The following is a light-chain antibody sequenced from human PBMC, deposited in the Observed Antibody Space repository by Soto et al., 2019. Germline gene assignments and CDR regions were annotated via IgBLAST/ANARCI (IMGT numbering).Light chain of an antibody. CDR1: QSIRSW. Sequence: DIQMTQFPSTLSASVGDRVTITCRASQSIRSWLAWYQQKPGKAPNLLIYKASSLPSGVPSRFSGRGYGTEFIPTISSLQPDDIATYYCQHYDIYFPFGGGPRCRSN. CDR3: QHYDIYFP. V-gene: IGKV1-5*03. J-gene: IGKJ4*01. CDR2: KAS.